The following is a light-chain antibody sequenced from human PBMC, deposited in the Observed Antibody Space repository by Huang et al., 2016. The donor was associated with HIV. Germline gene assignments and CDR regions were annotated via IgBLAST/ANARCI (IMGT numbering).Light chain of an antibody. CDR1: QSVENS. CDR2: DAS. CDR3: QQRSKWPPVYT. Sequence: EIVLTQSPATLSLSPGDRATLSCRASQSVENSLTWYQQKPGQPPRLLMYDASIRATGIPARLSGSGSGTDFTLTINSLEPDDFAVYYCQQRSKWPPVYTFGQGTKLEIK. J-gene: IGKJ2*01. V-gene: IGKV3-11*01.